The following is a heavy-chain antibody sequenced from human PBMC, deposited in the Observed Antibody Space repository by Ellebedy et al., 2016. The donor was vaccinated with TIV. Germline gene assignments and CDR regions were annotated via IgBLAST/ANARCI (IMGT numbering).Heavy chain of an antibody. CDR2: ISGSGGST. J-gene: IGHJ4*02. V-gene: IGHV3-23*01. CDR3: AKDHRQEVPAAPPAV. Sequence: GESLKISCAASGFTFSSYAMSWVRQAPGKGLEWVSAISGSGGSTYYTDSVKGRFTISRDNSKNTLYLQMNSLRAEDTAVYYCAKDHRQEVPAAPPAVWGQGTLVTVSS. D-gene: IGHD2-2*01. CDR1: GFTFSSYA.